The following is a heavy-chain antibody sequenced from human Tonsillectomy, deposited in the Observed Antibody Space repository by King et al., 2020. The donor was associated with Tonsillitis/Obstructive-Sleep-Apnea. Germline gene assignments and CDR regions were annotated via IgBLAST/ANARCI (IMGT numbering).Heavy chain of an antibody. CDR2: INHSGST. CDR1: GGSFSGYY. Sequence: VQLQQWGAGLLKPSATLSLTCAVYGGSFSGYYWTWIRQPPGKGLEWIGEINHSGSTNYNPSLKSRVTISVDTSKNQFSLKLSSVTAADTAVYYCARGGGNSGYYYDCWGQGTLVTVSS. J-gene: IGHJ4*02. D-gene: IGHD3-22*01. V-gene: IGHV4-34*01. CDR3: ARGGGNSGYYYDC.